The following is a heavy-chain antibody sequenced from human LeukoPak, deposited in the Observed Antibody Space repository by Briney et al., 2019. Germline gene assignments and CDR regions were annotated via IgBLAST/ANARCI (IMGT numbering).Heavy chain of an antibody. J-gene: IGHJ6*03. CDR1: GYTFTSYG. V-gene: IGHV1-18*01. CDR2: ISAYNGNT. CDR3: ARSYYYDSSGYRALNYYYYYMDV. D-gene: IGHD3-22*01. Sequence: ASVKVSCKASGYTFTSYGISWVRQAPGQGLEWMGWISAYNGNTNYAQKLQGRVTMTTDTSTSTAYMELRSLRSDDTAVYYCARSYYYDSSGYRALNYYYYYMDVWGKGTTVTVSS.